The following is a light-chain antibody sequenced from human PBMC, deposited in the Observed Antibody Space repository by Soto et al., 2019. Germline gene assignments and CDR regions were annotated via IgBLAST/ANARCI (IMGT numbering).Light chain of an antibody. CDR1: HPISNY. Sequence: DIPMTQSPSSLSASVGDRVTITCRASHPISNYLNWYQHRPGKAPKLLIYGASTLQSGVPSRFSGSESGTDFPLTITSLQPEDGATYYCQQPYATPITVGQGTRLEIK. CDR3: QQPYATPIT. V-gene: IGKV1-39*01. J-gene: IGKJ5*01. CDR2: GAS.